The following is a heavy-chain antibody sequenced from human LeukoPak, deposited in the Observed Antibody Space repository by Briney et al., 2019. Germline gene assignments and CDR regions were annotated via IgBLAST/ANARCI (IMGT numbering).Heavy chain of an antibody. CDR3: AVRFDY. J-gene: IGHJ4*02. V-gene: IGHV3-48*02. D-gene: IGHD3-16*02. Sequence: PGGSLRLSYAASGFTISSYNLNWVRQAPGKGLEWVSEISGSGGSTYYADSVKARITISSDNAKNSLYLQLNSLRDEDAPVYYCAVRFDYWGQGILVTVSS. CDR1: GFTISSYN. CDR2: ISGSGGST.